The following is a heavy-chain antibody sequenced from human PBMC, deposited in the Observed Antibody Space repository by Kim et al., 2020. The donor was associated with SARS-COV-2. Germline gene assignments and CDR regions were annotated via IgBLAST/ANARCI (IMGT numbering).Heavy chain of an antibody. Sequence: ASVKVSCKASGYTFTSYGISWVRQAPGQGLEWMGWISAYNGNTNYAQKLQGRVTMTTDTSTSTAYMELRSLRSDDTAVYYCARVRGVRDIVVVPAAYYFDYWGQGTLVTVS. J-gene: IGHJ4*02. CDR2: ISAYNGNT. D-gene: IGHD2-2*01. CDR1: GYTFTSYG. CDR3: ARVRGVRDIVVVPAAYYFDY. V-gene: IGHV1-18*01.